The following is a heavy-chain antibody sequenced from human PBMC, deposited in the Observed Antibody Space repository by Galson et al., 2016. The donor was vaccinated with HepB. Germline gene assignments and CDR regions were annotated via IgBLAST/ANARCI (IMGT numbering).Heavy chain of an antibody. D-gene: IGHD3-10*01. CDR3: ARDKTYYSASGTYFYAFDM. V-gene: IGHV3-7*03. CDR2: IKQDGSVE. J-gene: IGHJ3*02. Sequence: SLRLSCAASGFTFSNYWMTWVRQAPGKGLEWVANIKQDGSVEHYVDSVEGRFTISRDNAKSSLYLQMNSLRAEDTALYYCARDKTYYSASGTYFYAFDMWGQGTMVTVSS. CDR1: GFTFSNYW.